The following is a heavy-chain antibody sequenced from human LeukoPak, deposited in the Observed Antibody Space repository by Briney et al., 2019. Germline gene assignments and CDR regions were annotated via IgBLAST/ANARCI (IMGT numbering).Heavy chain of an antibody. CDR1: XXTXXSXY. CDR3: ARGGHDSGKDY. J-gene: IGHJ4*02. V-gene: IGHV3-53*01. CDR2: IYSGGXX. D-gene: IGHD3-10*01. Sequence: GGSLRLSCAASXXTXXSXYXXXXXXAXXXGXEWXSVIYSGGXXXXXDSVKGRFAISRDNSRNTLYLQMDILRAEDTAVYYCARGGHDSGKDYWGQGTLVTVSS.